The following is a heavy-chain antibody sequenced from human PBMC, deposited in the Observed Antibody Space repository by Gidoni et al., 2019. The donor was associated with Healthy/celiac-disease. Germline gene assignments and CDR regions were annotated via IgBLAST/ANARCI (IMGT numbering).Heavy chain of an antibody. J-gene: IGHJ5*02. CDR2: INHSGST. CDR3: ARGRRTMVRGVMDP. V-gene: IGHV4-34*01. D-gene: IGHD3-10*01. CDR1: GGSFSGYY. Sequence: QVQLQQWGAGLLKPSETLSLTCAVYGGSFSGYYWSWIRQPPGKGLEWIGEINHSGSTNYNPSLKSRVTISVDTSKNQFSLKLSSVTAADTAVYYCARGRRTMVRGVMDPWGQGTLVTVSS.